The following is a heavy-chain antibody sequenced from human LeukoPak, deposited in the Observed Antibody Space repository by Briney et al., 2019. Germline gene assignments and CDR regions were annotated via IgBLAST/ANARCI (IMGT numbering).Heavy chain of an antibody. CDR1: GFTFSSYA. D-gene: IGHD3-22*01. J-gene: IGHJ3*02. Sequence: QSGGSLRLSCAASGFTFSSYAMSCVRQAPGKGLEWVSAISGSGSSTYYADSVKGRFTIPRDNSKNTLYPQMNSLRAEDTAVYYCEKGTLIPMIVVVMTLDAFDIWGQGTMVTVSS. CDR3: EKGTLIPMIVVVMTLDAFDI. CDR2: ISGSGSST. V-gene: IGHV3-23*01.